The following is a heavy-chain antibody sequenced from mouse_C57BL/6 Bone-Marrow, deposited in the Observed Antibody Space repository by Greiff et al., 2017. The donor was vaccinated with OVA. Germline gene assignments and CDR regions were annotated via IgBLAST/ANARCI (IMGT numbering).Heavy chain of an antibody. V-gene: IGHV1-4*01. D-gene: IGHD1-1*01. CDR2: INPSSGYP. CDR1: GYTFTSYT. J-gene: IGHJ4*01. Sequence: QVQLQQSGAELARPGASVKMSCKASGYTFTSYTMHWVKQRPGQGLEWIGYINPSSGYPKYNQKFKDKATLTADKSSSTAYMQLSSLTSEDSAVYYCANYINTVVAGNYYAMDYWGQGTSVTVSS. CDR3: ANYINTVVAGNYYAMDY.